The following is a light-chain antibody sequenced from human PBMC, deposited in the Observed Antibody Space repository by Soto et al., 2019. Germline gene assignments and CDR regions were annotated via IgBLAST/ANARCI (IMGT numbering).Light chain of an antibody. J-gene: IGKJ1*01. V-gene: IGKV1-5*01. CDR3: QQYNTYRT. CDR1: QSISRW. CDR2: DAS. Sequence: DIQMTQSPSSLSSSVGDIVTITCRASQSISRWLAWYQQKPGKAPKVLIYDASNLKSGVPSRFSGSVSGTEFTLTISSLQPDDFATYYCQQYNTYRTFGQGTKVDI.